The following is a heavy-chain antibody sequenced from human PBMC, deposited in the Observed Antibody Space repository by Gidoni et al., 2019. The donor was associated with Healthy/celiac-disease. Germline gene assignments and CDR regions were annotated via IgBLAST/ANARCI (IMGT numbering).Heavy chain of an antibody. V-gene: IGHV3-23*01. CDR2: ISGSGGST. CDR1: GFTFSSYA. D-gene: IGHD5-12*01. Sequence: EVQLLESGGGLVQPGGSLRLSCAASGFTFSSYAMSWVRQAPGQGLEWVSAISGSGGSTYYADSVKGRFTISRDNSKNTLYLQMNSLRAEDTAVYYCAKSTEGYDYLYYGMDVWGQGTTVTVSS. J-gene: IGHJ6*02. CDR3: AKSTEGYDYLYYGMDV.